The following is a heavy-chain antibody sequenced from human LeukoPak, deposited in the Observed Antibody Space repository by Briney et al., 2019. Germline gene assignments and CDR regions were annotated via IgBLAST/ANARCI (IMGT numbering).Heavy chain of an antibody. CDR1: GGSISGYY. CDR2: IYYSGST. Sequence: SETLSLACTVSGGSISGYYWSRIRQPPGKGLEWIGYIYYSGSTNYNPSLKSRVTISVDTSKNQFSLKLSSVTAADTVVYYCARPPFSSGFLDIWGQGTMVTVSS. V-gene: IGHV4-59*08. CDR3: ARPPFSSGFLDI. J-gene: IGHJ3*02. D-gene: IGHD3-22*01.